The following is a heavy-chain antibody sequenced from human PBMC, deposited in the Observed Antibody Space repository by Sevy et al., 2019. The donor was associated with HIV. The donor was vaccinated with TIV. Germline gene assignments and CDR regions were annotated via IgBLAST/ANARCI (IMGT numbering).Heavy chain of an antibody. D-gene: IGHD3-9*01. CDR3: ATDQYYDIVTGFYGVDV. CDR1: GGTVTDGSYF. V-gene: IGHV4-61*01. J-gene: IGHJ6*02. CDR2: IYFSGYT. Sequence: SETLSLTCTVSGGTVTDGSYFWSWIRQPPGKALEWIGYIYFSGYTTYSPSLKSRVTISLDTSRNQFSLQLSSATAADTAVYYCATDQYYDIVTGFYGVDVWGQGTTVTVSS.